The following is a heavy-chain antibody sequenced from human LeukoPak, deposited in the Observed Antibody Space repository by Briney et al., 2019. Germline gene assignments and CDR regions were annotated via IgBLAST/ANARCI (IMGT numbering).Heavy chain of an antibody. CDR2: ISYSGST. D-gene: IGHD5-24*01. V-gene: IGHV4-59*01. J-gene: IGHJ3*02. Sequence: SETLSLTCTVSGGSISGYYWSWIRQPPGKGLEWIGNISYSGSTNYNPSLKRRVTISVDTSKNQFSLKLGSVTAADTAVYYCAKSREEIRGLDAFDIWGQGTMVTVSS. CDR1: GGSISGYY. CDR3: AKSREEIRGLDAFDI.